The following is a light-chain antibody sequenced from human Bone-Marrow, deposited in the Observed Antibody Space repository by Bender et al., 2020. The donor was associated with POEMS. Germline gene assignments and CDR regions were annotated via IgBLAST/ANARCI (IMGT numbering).Light chain of an antibody. CDR2: DVD. Sequence: QSALTQPASVSGSPGQSVTISCTGTSRDVGAYNYVSWYHQRPGEAPKLLIYDVDKRPSGVPDRFSGSKSGNTASLTISGLQAEDEADYYCCSSAGSDIWVFGGGTKLTVL. CDR3: CSSAGSDIWV. CDR1: SRDVGAYNY. V-gene: IGLV2-11*01. J-gene: IGLJ3*02.